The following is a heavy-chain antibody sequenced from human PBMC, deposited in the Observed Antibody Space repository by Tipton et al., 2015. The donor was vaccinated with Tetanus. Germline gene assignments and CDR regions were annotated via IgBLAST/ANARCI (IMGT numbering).Heavy chain of an antibody. CDR1: GGSMSPYY. J-gene: IGHJ4*02. V-gene: IGHV4-59*13. CDR3: ARDGGDSGH. CDR2: IYSNGTT. Sequence: TLSLTCSVSGGSMSPYYWSWIRQSPGTGLEWIGYIYSNGTTSYNPSLKSRVTMSVDTSKKQFSLKLNFVTAADTGVYYCARDGGDSGHWGQGTQVTVSS. D-gene: IGHD2-21*01.